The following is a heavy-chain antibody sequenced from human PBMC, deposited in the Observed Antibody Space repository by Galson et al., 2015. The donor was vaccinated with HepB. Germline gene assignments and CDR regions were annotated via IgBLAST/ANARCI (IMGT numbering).Heavy chain of an antibody. CDR3: VRDLLIAGASYHMDV. J-gene: IGHJ6*03. Sequence: SLRLSCAASGFTFSSYAMSWVRQAPGKGLAWVSVISASGGSTYYADSVKGRFTISRDNSRNILYLQMNSLRAEDTALYYCVRDLLIAGASYHMDVWGKGTKVTVS. D-gene: IGHD6-13*01. V-gene: IGHV3-23*01. CDR2: ISASGGST. CDR1: GFTFSSYA.